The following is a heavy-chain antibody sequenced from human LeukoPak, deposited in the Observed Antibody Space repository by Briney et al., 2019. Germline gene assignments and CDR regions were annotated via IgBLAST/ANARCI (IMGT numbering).Heavy chain of an antibody. CDR3: ARGESLEQSVVH. J-gene: IGHJ1*01. D-gene: IGHD1/OR15-1a*01. Sequence: GGSLRLSCAASGFTFSSYWMHWVRQAPGKGLVWVSRINSDGSSTSYGDSVKGRFTISRDNAKNTLYLQMNSLRAEDTAVYYCARGESLEQSVVHWGQGTLVTVSS. CDR1: GFTFSSYW. CDR2: INSDGSST. V-gene: IGHV3-74*01.